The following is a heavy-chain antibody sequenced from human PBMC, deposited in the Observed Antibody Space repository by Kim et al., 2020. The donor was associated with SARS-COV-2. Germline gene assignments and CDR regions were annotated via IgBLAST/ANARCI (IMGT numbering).Heavy chain of an antibody. V-gene: IGHV1-18*01. J-gene: IGHJ6*02. Sequence: AQKVQGRVTMTTDTSTSTDYMELRSLRSDDTAVYYCARNMTTGYYYGMDVWGQGTTVTVSS. D-gene: IGHD4-4*01. CDR3: ARNMTTGYYYGMDV.